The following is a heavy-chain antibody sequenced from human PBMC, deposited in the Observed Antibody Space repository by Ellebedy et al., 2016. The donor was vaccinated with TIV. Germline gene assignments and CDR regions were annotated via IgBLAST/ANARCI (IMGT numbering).Heavy chain of an antibody. CDR1: GFTFSSCA. J-gene: IGHJ6*02. D-gene: IGHD6-25*01. Sequence: GESLKISCAASGFTFSSCAMHWVRQAPGQGLEWMGWINPNSGGTNYAQKFQGRVTMTRDTSISTAYMELSRLRSDDTAVYYCARLPIAALTTYYGMDVWGQGTTVTVSS. V-gene: IGHV1-2*02. CDR3: ARLPIAALTTYYGMDV. CDR2: INPNSGGT.